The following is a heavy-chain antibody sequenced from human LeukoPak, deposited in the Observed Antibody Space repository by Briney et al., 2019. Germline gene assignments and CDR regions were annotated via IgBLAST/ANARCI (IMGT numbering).Heavy chain of an antibody. J-gene: IGHJ4*02. Sequence: GGSLRLSCAGYGFTIDEYALHWVRQAPGKGLEWVSGINRNSDKVGYADSVKGRFTISRDNARNFLYLQMNSLRFEDTAMYYCTKDRYCPSTNCPVDYWGQGTLVTVSS. V-gene: IGHV3-9*01. CDR3: TKDRYCPSTNCPVDY. D-gene: IGHD2-2*01. CDR1: GFTIDEYA. CDR2: INRNSDKV.